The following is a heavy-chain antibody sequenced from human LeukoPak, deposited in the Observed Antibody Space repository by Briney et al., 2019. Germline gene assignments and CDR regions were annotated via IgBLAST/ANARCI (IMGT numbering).Heavy chain of an antibody. V-gene: IGHV3-15*01. CDR2: IKSKTDGGTT. J-gene: IGHJ4*02. D-gene: IGHD3-16*02. CDR1: GFTFSNAW. CDR3: TTTDRIMITFGGVIAADY. Sequence: GGSLRLSCAASGFTFSNAWMSWVRQAPGKGLEWVGRIKSKTDGGTTDYAAPVKGRFTISRDDSKNTLYLQMNSLKTEDTAVYYCTTTDRIMITFGGVIAADYWGQGTLVTVSS.